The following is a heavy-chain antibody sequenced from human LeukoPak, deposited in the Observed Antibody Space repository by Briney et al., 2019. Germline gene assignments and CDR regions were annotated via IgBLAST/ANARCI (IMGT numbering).Heavy chain of an antibody. J-gene: IGHJ6*03. V-gene: IGHV4-39*07. Sequence: SETLSLTCTVSGGSISNRNYHWGWIRQPPGKGLEWIGSICSSGSAYYNPSLKSRVTVSVDTSKNQFSLKLSSVTAADTAVYYCARFPGSAEYRHYYYMDAWGKGTTVTVSS. D-gene: IGHD2-15*01. CDR3: ARFPGSAEYRHYYYMDA. CDR1: GGSISNRNYH. CDR2: ICSSGSA.